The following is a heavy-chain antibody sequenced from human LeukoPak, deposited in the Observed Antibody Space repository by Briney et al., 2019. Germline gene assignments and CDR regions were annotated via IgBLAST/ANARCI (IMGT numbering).Heavy chain of an antibody. V-gene: IGHV4-39*01. Sequence: PSETLSLTCTVSGGSISSSSYYWGWIRQPPGKGLEWIGSIYYSGSTYYNPSLKSRVTISVDTSKNQFSLKMSSVTAADTAVYYCARRGTVGYCSGGSCLFDYWGQGTLVTVSS. CDR1: GGSISSSSYY. D-gene: IGHD2-15*01. CDR2: IYYSGST. CDR3: ARRGTVGYCSGGSCLFDY. J-gene: IGHJ4*02.